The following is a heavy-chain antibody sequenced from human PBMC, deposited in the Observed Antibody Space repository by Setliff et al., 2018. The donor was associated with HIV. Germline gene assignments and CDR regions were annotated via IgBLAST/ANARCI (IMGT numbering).Heavy chain of an antibody. Sequence: PSETLSLTCTVSGVSIGAGNFYWTWIRQPAGKGLEWIGHVYSSGSTYYNPSLKSRVTISLDKSKSQFSLKLNSVTAADTAIYFCARRGVGATHRFFNYWGQGTLVTVSS. V-gene: IGHV4-61*09. D-gene: IGHD1-26*01. J-gene: IGHJ4*02. CDR1: GVSIGAGNFY. CDR2: VYSSGST. CDR3: ARRGVGATHRFFNY.